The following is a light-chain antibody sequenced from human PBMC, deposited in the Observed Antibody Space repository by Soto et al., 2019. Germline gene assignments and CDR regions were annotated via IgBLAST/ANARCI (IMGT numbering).Light chain of an antibody. CDR2: AAS. Sequence: DIQMTQSPSSLSASVGNRVIITCRASQSISTYLNWYQQKPGKAPKLLIYAASSLQSGVPSRFSGSGSGTDSALTISSLQPEDFATYYCQQSYISPWTFGRGTKVEIK. CDR3: QQSYISPWT. J-gene: IGKJ1*01. CDR1: QSISTY. V-gene: IGKV1-39*01.